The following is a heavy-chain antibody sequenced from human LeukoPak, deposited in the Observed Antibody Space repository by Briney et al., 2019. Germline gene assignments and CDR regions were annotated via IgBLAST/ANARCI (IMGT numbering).Heavy chain of an antibody. D-gene: IGHD4-11*01. Sequence: GGSLRLSCAASGFTFSSYSMHWVRQAPGKGLEWVSSISSSSSSYSYTYYADSVKGRFTISRDNAKNPLLLQMNSLRAEDTAVYYCVRPQVNDYSDCGIWGQGTMVAVSS. V-gene: IGHV3-21*01. CDR2: ISSSSSSYSYT. J-gene: IGHJ3*02. CDR1: GFTFSSYS. CDR3: VRPQVNDYSDCGI.